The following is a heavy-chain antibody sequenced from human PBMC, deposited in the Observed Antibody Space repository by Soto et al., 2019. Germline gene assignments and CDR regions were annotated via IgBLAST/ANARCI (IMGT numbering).Heavy chain of an antibody. Sequence: PSDTLSLTCIVSGGSISSGAYYWSWIRQPPGKGLEWIGYIYYSGSTYYNPSLMSRVTISVDTSKNQFSLNLRSVTAADTAVYYCARHRAYGDYGYYYGMDVWGQGTTVTVSS. D-gene: IGHD4-17*01. CDR1: GGSISSGAYY. J-gene: IGHJ6*02. CDR3: ARHRAYGDYGYYYGMDV. CDR2: IYYSGST. V-gene: IGHV4-30-4*02.